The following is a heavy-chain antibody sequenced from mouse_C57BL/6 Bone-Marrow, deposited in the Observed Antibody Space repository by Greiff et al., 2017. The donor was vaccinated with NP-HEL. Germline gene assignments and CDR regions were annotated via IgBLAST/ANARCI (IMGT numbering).Heavy chain of an antibody. CDR2: ISYDGSN. CDR3: ARAPLWDRYFDV. Sequence: DVKLQESGPGLVKPSQSLSLTCSVTGYSITSGYYWNWIRQFPGNKLEWMGYISYDGSNNYNPSLKNRISITRDTSKNQFFLKLNSVTTEDTATYYCARAPLWDRYFDVWGTGTTVTVSS. J-gene: IGHJ1*03. D-gene: IGHD4-1*01. CDR1: GYSITSGYY. V-gene: IGHV3-6*01.